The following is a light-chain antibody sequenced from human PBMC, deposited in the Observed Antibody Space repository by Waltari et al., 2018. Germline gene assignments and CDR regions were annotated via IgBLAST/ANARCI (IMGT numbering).Light chain of an antibody. CDR2: GNS. CDR3: QSYDSSLSGAV. CDR1: SSNIGAGYD. J-gene: IGLJ7*01. Sequence: QSVLTKPPSVSGAPGQRVTISCTGSSSNIGAGYDVHWYQHLPGTVPKLLIYGNSNRPSGVPDRFSGSKSGTSASLAITGLQAEDEADYYCQSYDSSLSGAVFGGGTQLTVL. V-gene: IGLV1-40*01.